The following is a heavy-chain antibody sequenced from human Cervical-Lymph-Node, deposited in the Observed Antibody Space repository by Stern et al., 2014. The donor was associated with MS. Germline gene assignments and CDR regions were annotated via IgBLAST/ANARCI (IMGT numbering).Heavy chain of an antibody. CDR2: FDTMFSTT. J-gene: IGHJ6*02. D-gene: IGHD6-6*01. V-gene: IGHV1-69*01. CDR3: ARGGIGSSRLYYHFYGMDV. CDR1: GGTFTSYV. Sequence: QVQLVQSGAEVKKPGASVKVSCKASGGTFTSYVISWVRQAPGQGLEWMGGFDTMFSTTHNAQKVQGRVTITADEARSTTYMELTSLRSDDTAVYYCARGGIGSSRLYYHFYGMDVWGQGTTVTVSS.